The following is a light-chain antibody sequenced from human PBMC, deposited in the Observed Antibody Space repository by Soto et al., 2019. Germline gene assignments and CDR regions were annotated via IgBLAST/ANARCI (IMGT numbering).Light chain of an antibody. CDR2: DTS. CDR3: QQYNNWPQIT. J-gene: IGKJ5*01. CDR1: QSVSIK. Sequence: ELVMTQSPATLSVSPGERATLSCGASQSVSIKLAWYQQKLGQAPRLLIYDTSTRATGIPARFSGSGSGTEFTLTISSLQSEDFAVYYCQQYNNWPQITFGQGTRLEIK. V-gene: IGKV3-15*01.